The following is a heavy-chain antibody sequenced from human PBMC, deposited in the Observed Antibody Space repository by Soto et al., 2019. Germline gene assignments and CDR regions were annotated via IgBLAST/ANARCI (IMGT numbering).Heavy chain of an antibody. CDR1: GFSFSSYG. J-gene: IGHJ4*02. Sequence: GGSLRLSCRTSGFSFSSYGRHWVRQAPGKGLEWVSVISGSDGSTYYADSVKGRFTISRDNSKNTLNLQMNSLRAEDTAVYYCARRSSSWYFDYWGQGTLVTVSS. D-gene: IGHD6-13*01. V-gene: IGHV3-23*01. CDR3: ARRSSSWYFDY. CDR2: ISGSDGST.